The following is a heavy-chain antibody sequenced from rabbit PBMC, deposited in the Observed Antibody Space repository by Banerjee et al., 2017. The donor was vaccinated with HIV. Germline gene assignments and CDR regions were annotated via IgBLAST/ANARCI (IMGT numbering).Heavy chain of an antibody. D-gene: IGHD2-1*01. CDR1: GVSFSGDSY. CDR3: GRRYDTADYAMDL. CDR2: IDTGSSGFT. V-gene: IGHV1S40*01. Sequence: QSLEESGGDLVKPGASLTLTCIASGVSFSGDSYMCWVRQAPGKGLEWIVCIDTGSSGFTYYASWAKGRFTISKTSSTTVTLQMTSLTAADTATYFCGRRYDTADYAMDLWGPGTLVTVS. J-gene: IGHJ6*01.